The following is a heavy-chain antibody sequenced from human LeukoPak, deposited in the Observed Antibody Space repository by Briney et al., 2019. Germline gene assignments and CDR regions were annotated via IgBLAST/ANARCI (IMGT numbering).Heavy chain of an antibody. D-gene: IGHD5-18*01. CDR3: ARGIYSSGSRSFDY. J-gene: IGHJ4*02. CDR1: GFTFSSYA. CDR2: ISGSGGST. V-gene: IGHV3-23*01. Sequence: GGSLRLSCAASGFTFSSYAMSWVRQAPGKGLEWVSAISGSGGSTYYADSVKGRFTISRDNAKNSVYLQMNSLRAEDTAVYYCARGIYSSGSRSFDYWGQGTLVTVSS.